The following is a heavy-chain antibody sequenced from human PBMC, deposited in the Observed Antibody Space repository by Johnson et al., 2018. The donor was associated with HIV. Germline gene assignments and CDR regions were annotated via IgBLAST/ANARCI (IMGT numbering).Heavy chain of an antibody. J-gene: IGHJ3*02. CDR2: ISYDGSNK. Sequence: VQLVESGGGVVQPGRSLRLSCAASGFIFNSYGMHWVRQAPGKGLEWVAVISYDGSNKYYADSVKGRFTISRDNSKNTLYLQMNSLRAEDTAVYYCARVRWVSKWLSYDAFDIWGQGTMVTVSS. CDR3: ARVRWVSKWLSYDAFDI. CDR1: GFIFNSYG. V-gene: IGHV3-30*03. D-gene: IGHD3-22*01.